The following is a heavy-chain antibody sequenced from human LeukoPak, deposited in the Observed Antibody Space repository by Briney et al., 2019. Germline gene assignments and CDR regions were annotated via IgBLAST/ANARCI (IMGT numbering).Heavy chain of an antibody. CDR1: GYTFTGYY. V-gene: IGHV1-2*02. CDR2: INPNSGGT. D-gene: IGHD2-2*01. Sequence: GASVKVSCKASGYTFTGYYMHWVRQAPGQGLEWMGWINPNSGGTNYAQKFQGRVTMTRDTSISTAYMELSRLRSDDTAVYHCARDPGVVPAAPYLRFDPWGQGTLVTVSS. J-gene: IGHJ5*02. CDR3: ARDPGVVPAAPYLRFDP.